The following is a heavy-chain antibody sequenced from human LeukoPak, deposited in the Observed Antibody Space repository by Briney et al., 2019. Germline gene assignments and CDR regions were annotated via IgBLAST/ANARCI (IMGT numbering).Heavy chain of an antibody. J-gene: IGHJ6*03. CDR1: GGSFSGYY. D-gene: IGHD1-14*01. Sequence: PSETLSLTCAVYGGSFSGYYWSWIRQPPGKGLEWIGEINHSGSTNYNPSLKSRVTISVDTSKNQFSLKLSSVTAADTAVYYCARGALEPDYYYYYMDVWGKGTTVTVSS. CDR3: ARGALEPDYYYYYMDV. V-gene: IGHV4-34*01. CDR2: INHSGST.